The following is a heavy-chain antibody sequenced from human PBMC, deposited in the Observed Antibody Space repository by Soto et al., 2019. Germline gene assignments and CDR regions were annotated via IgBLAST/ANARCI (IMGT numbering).Heavy chain of an antibody. CDR3: VRDLNYKFFFDL. V-gene: IGHV3-23*05. J-gene: IGHJ4*02. Sequence: EGQVVESGGDLVQPGGSLTISCAASGFTFSTYAMSWVRQAPGKGLEWVSGIHKTGTITFYADSVKGRFTISRDNSKNTQYLHMRSLRDGDTAVYYCVRDLNYKFFFDLWGQGTLVTVSS. CDR2: IHKTGTIT. CDR1: GFTFSTYA. D-gene: IGHD3-10*01.